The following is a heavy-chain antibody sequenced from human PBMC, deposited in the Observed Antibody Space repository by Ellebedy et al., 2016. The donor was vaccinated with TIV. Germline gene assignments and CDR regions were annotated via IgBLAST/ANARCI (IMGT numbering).Heavy chain of an antibody. J-gene: IGHJ3*02. CDR1: GGTFTSDS. D-gene: IGHD6-19*01. Sequence: AASVKVSCKASGGTFTSDSITWVRQAPGQGLEWMGGIIPIPGIANYAQKFQGRVTITADKSTTTAYMDLSSLRSEDTAVYYCEKVTGSVAGTGVFDIWGHGTMVTVSS. CDR3: EKVTGSVAGTGVFDI. CDR2: IIPIPGIA. V-gene: IGHV1-69*10.